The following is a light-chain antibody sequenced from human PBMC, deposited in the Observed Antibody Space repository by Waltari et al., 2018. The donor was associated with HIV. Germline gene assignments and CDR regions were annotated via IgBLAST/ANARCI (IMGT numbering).Light chain of an antibody. J-gene: IGLJ2*01. CDR2: GDN. V-gene: IGLV1-40*01. Sequence: QSVLTPPPSVSGAPGQRVTLSCTGSSSNIGAGYDVHWYRQLPGTAPKLLIYGDNNRPSGVPDRFSGSKSGTSASLAITGLQAEDEANYYCQSYDSSLSGSVVFGGGTKLTVL. CDR1: SSNIGAGYD. CDR3: QSYDSSLSGSVV.